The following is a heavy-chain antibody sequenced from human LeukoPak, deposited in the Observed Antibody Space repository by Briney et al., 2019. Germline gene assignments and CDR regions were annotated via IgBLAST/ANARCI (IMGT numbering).Heavy chain of an antibody. V-gene: IGHV3-30*01. D-gene: IGHD5-18*01. CDR1: GFTFSSYA. J-gene: IGHJ6*03. Sequence: GGSLRLSCAASGFTFSSYAMHWVRQAPGKGLECVAVISYDGSNKYYADSVKGRFTISRDNSKNTLYLQMNSLRAEDTAVYYCAREEVDTAMVSYYYMDVWGKGTTVTVSS. CDR2: ISYDGSNK. CDR3: AREEVDTAMVSYYYMDV.